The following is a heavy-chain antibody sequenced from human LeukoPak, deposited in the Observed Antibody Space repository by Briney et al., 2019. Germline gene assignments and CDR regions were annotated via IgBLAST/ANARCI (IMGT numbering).Heavy chain of an antibody. CDR1: GFTFSAYA. D-gene: IGHD1/OR15-1a*01. V-gene: IGHV3-23*01. CDR2: ISGGHGGT. CDR3: AKGQYASGWNSGNY. J-gene: IGHJ4*02. Sequence: QPGGSLRLSCAGSGFTFSAYAMTWVRQAPGKGLEWVSSISGGHGGTYYADSVKGRFTISRDDSKNTLYLQVNSLRAEDTAVYYCAKGQYASGWNSGNYWGQGTLVTVSS.